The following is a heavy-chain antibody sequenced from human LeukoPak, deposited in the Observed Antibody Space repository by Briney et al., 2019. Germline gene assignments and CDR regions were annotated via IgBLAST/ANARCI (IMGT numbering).Heavy chain of an antibody. V-gene: IGHV4-4*07. Sequence: SETLSLTCTVSGVSISSYYWSWIRQAAGKGLEWLGRINTSGNTNYNPSLKSRVSLSVDTSKNQFSLKLSSVTAADTAVYYCARIYCDGGGCYWFDPWGQGTLVTVSS. CDR2: INTSGNT. J-gene: IGHJ5*02. CDR1: GVSISSYY. CDR3: ARIYCDGGGCYWFDP. D-gene: IGHD2-15*01.